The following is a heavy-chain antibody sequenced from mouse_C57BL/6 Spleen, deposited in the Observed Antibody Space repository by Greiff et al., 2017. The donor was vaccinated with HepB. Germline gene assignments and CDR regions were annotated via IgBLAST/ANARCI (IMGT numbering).Heavy chain of an antibody. V-gene: IGHV1-26*01. J-gene: IGHJ1*03. D-gene: IGHD2-5*01. Sequence: EVQLQQSGPELVKPGASVKISCKASGYTFTDYYMNWVKQSHGKSLEWIGDINPNNGGTSYNQKFKGKATLTVDKSSSTAYMELRSLTSEDSAVYYCAGAYYSNRSWYFDVWGTGTTVTVSS. CDR2: INPNNGGT. CDR1: GYTFTDYY. CDR3: AGAYYSNRSWYFDV.